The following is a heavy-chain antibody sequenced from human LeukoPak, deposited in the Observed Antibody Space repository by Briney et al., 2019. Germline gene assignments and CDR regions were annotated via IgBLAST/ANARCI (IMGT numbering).Heavy chain of an antibody. J-gene: IGHJ4*02. Sequence: ASVKVSCKVSGYTLTELSMHWVRQAPGKGLEWMGGFDPEDGETIYAQKFQGRVTMTEDTSTDTAYMELSSLRSEDTAVYYCATVPHYTSCYRDWGQGTLVTVSS. CDR1: GYTLTELS. D-gene: IGHD2-2*01. CDR3: ATVPHYTSCYRD. V-gene: IGHV1-24*01. CDR2: FDPEDGET.